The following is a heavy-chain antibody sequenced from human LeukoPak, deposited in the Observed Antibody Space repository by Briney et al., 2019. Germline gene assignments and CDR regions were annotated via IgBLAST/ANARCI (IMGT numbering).Heavy chain of an antibody. CDR3: ARGGYCSSTSCYNLKPLDY. CDR2: ISAYNGNT. V-gene: IGHV1-18*01. J-gene: IGHJ4*02. CDR1: GYTFTSYG. Sequence: ASVKVSCKASGYTFTSYGSSWVRQAPGQGLEWMGWISAYNGNTNYAQKLQGRVTMTTDTSTSTAYMELRSLRSDDTAVYYCARGGYCSSTSCYNLKPLDYWGQGPLVTVSS. D-gene: IGHD2-2*02.